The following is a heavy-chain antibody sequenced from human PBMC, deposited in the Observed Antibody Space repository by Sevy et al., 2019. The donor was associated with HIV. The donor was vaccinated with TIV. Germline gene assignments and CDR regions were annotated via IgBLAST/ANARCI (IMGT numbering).Heavy chain of an antibody. J-gene: IGHJ4*02. CDR3: ATTKDFYDSSGCPFDY. D-gene: IGHD3-22*01. CDR1: GYTLSELS. Sequence: ASVKVSCKVSGYTLSELSMNWVRQAPGKGLEWMGSFEPEDDERVYARKFQGRFTMTEDTSTVTAYMELSSLRSEDTAVSYCATTKDFYDSSGCPFDYWGQGTLVTVSS. CDR2: FEPEDDER. V-gene: IGHV1-24*01.